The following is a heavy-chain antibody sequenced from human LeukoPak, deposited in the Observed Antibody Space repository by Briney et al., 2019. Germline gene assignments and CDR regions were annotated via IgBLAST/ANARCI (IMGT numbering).Heavy chain of an antibody. CDR3: AKDQQFGPAFDY. CDR2: IRYDGSYK. D-gene: IGHD3-10*01. V-gene: IGHV3-30*02. J-gene: IGHJ4*02. CDR1: GFTISNYG. Sequence: GGSLRLSCVVSGFTISNYGMHWVRQAPGKGLEWVAFIRYDGSYKKYADSVKGRFTISRDNSKNTLYLQMNSLRAEDTAVYYCAKDQQFGPAFDYWGQGTLVTVSS.